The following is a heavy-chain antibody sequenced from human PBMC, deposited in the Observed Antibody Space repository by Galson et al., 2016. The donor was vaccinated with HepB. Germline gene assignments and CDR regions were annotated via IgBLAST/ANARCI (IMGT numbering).Heavy chain of an antibody. CDR2: IIPLFGTA. CDR1: GGTFSSYA. CDR3: ARTGTLDYSDASPRSVVSYGMDV. V-gene: IGHV1-69*13. J-gene: IGHJ6*02. Sequence: SVKVSCKASGGTFSSYAISWVRQAPGQGLEWMGGIIPLFGTANYAQKFQGRVTITADESTSTAQMELSSLRSEDTAEYYCARTGTLDYSDASPRSVVSYGMDVWGQGTTVTVSS. D-gene: IGHD2-8*02.